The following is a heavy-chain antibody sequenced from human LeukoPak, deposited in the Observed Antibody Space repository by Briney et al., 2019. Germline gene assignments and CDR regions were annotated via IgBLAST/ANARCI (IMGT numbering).Heavy chain of an antibody. CDR2: INHSGIT. Sequence: SETLSLTCAVYGGSFSGYYWSWIRQPPGKGLEWIGEINHSGITNFKPSLKSRVTMSVDTSKNQFSLKLSSVTAADTAVYYCARDRAYSSGVLYGGVPRLRFVMDVWGQGTTVTVSS. CDR3: ARDRAYSSGVLYGGVPRLRFVMDV. D-gene: IGHD3-16*01. CDR1: GGSFSGYY. V-gene: IGHV4-34*01. J-gene: IGHJ6*02.